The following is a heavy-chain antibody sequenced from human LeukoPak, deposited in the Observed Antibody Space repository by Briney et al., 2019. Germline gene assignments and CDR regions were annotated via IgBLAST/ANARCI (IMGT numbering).Heavy chain of an antibody. CDR3: ARGIVVVPAAIWFDP. J-gene: IGHJ5*02. V-gene: IGHV4-59*01. D-gene: IGHD2-2*01. CDR1: GGSISSYY. Sequence: SETLSLTCTVSGGSISSYYWSWIRQPPGKGLEWIGFIYYSGSTNYNPSLKSRVTISVDTSKNQFSLKLSSVTAADTAVYYCARGIVVVPAAIWFDPWGQGTLVTVSS. CDR2: IYYSGST.